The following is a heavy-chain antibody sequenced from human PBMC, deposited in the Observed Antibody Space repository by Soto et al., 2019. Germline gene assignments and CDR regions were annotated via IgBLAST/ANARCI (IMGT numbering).Heavy chain of an antibody. Sequence: PGRSLRLSCAASGFTFSDYYMSWIRQAPGKGLEWVSYISSSGSTIYYADSVKGRFTISRDNAKNSLYLQMNSLRAEDTAVYYCARSELYSYGLFDYWGQGTLVTVSS. CDR2: ISSSGSTI. V-gene: IGHV3-11*01. J-gene: IGHJ4*02. D-gene: IGHD5-18*01. CDR1: GFTFSDYY. CDR3: ARSELYSYGLFDY.